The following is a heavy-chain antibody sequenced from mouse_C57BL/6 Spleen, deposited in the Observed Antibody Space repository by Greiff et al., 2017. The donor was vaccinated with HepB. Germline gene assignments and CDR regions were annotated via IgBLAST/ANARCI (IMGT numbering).Heavy chain of an antibody. CDR3: TRSGDGYYPAWFAY. D-gene: IGHD2-3*01. CDR2: IDPETGGT. J-gene: IGHJ3*01. CDR1: GYTFTDYE. V-gene: IGHV1-15*01. Sequence: QVHVKQSGAELVRPGASVTLSCKASGYTFTDYEMHWVKQTPVHGLEWIGAIDPETGGTAYNQKFKGKAILTADKSSSTAYMELRSLTSEDSAVYYCTRSGDGYYPAWFAYWGQGTLVTVSA.